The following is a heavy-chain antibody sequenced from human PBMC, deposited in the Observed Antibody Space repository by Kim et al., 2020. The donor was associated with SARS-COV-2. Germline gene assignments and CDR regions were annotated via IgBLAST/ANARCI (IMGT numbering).Heavy chain of an antibody. Sequence: SETLYLTCTVSGGSISSYYWTWIRQPPGKGLEWIGYIYYSGNTNYNPSLKSRVTISVDTSNNQFSLKLSSVTAADTAVYYCARVRRGSSSMAFDSWGQGTLVTVSS. D-gene: IGHD6-6*01. J-gene: IGHJ4*02. CDR2: IYYSGNT. V-gene: IGHV4-59*13. CDR3: ARVRRGSSSMAFDS. CDR1: GGSISSYY.